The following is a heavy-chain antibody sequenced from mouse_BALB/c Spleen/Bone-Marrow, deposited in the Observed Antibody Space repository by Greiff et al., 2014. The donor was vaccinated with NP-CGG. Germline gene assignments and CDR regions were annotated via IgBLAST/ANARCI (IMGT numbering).Heavy chain of an antibody. J-gene: IGHJ2*01. CDR1: GYTFTSYW. CDR2: INPSTGYT. D-gene: IGHD2-12*01. V-gene: IGHV1-7*01. Sequence: QVQLQQSGAVLAKPGASVKMSCKASGYTFTSYWMHWVKQRPGQGLEWIGYINPSTGYTVYNQKFKDKATLTADKSSSTAYMQLSSLTSEDSAVYYCARWGDDGTFDYWGQGTTLTVSS. CDR3: ARWGDDGTFDY.